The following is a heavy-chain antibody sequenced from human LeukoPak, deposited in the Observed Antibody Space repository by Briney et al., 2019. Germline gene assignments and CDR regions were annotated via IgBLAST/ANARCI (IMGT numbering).Heavy chain of an antibody. CDR3: ARGGGSYYRYYYYYMDV. V-gene: IGHV4-61*01. D-gene: IGHD1-26*01. Sequence: SETLSLTCTVSGGSISSSSYYWSWIRQPPGKGLEWIGYIYYSGSTNYNPSLKSRVTISVDTSKNQFSLKLSSVTAADTAVYYCARGGGSYYRYYYYYMDVWGKGTTVTVSS. CDR1: GGSISSSSYY. J-gene: IGHJ6*03. CDR2: IYYSGST.